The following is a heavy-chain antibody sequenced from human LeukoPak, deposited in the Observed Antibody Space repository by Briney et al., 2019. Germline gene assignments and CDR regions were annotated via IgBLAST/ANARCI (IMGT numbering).Heavy chain of an antibody. V-gene: IGHV4-34*01. CDR1: GGSFSGYY. CDR3: ARGVVAAPDTVDY. CDR2: VNHSGST. J-gene: IGHJ4*02. Sequence: PSETLSLTCAVYGGSFSGYYWSWIRQPPGKGLEWIGEVNHSGSTNYNPSLKSRVTISVDTSKNQFSLKLSSLTAADTAVYYCARGVVAAPDTVDYWGQGTLVTVSS. D-gene: IGHD6-13*01.